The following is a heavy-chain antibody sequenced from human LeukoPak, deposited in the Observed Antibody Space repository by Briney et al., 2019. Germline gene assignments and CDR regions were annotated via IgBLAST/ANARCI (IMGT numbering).Heavy chain of an antibody. V-gene: IGHV4-61*08. D-gene: IGHD1-26*01. J-gene: IGHJ4*02. CDR1: GGSISSGGYY. CDR2: IYYSGST. Sequence: SETLSLTCAVSGGSISSGGYYWSWIRQPPGKGLEWIGYIYYSGSTNYNPSLKSRVTISVDTSKNQFSLKLSSVTAADTAVYYCARESGGVGATYFDYWGQGTLVTVSS. CDR3: ARESGGVGATYFDY.